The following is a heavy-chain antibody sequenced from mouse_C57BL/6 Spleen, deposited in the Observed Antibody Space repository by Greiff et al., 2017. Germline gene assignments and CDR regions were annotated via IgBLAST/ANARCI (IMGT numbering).Heavy chain of an antibody. CDR1: GYTFPSYW. J-gene: IGHJ3*01. CDR2: IDPNSGGT. V-gene: IGHV1-72*01. Sequence: QVQLQQPGAELVKPGASVKLSCKASGYTFPSYWMHWVKQRPGRGLEWIGRIDPNSGGTNYNEKFKSKATLTVDTPSSPAYMQLSSLTSEDSAVYYCARGRVTGTGFAYWGQGTLVTVSA. CDR3: ARGRVTGTGFAY. D-gene: IGHD4-1*01.